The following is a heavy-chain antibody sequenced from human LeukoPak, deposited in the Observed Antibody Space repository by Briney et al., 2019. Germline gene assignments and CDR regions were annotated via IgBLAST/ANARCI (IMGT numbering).Heavy chain of an antibody. V-gene: IGHV4-34*01. Sequence: PSETLSLTCAVYGGSFSVYYWSWIRQPPGKGLEWIGEINHSGSTNYNPSLKSRVTISVDTSKNQFSLKLSSVTAADTAVYYCARHPKTYYYDSSGFRRNWFDPWGQGTLVTVSS. J-gene: IGHJ5*02. CDR2: INHSGST. CDR1: GGSFSVYY. CDR3: ARHPKTYYYDSSGFRRNWFDP. D-gene: IGHD3-22*01.